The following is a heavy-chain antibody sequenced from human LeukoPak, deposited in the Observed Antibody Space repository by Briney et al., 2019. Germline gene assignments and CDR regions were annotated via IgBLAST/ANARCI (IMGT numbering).Heavy chain of an antibody. J-gene: IGHJ4*02. CDR1: GGTFSSYA. V-gene: IGHV1-69*04. D-gene: IGHD1-26*01. Sequence: SVKVSCKASGGTFSSYAISWVRQAPGQGLEWMGRIIPILGIANYAQKFQGRVTITADKSTSTAYVELSSLRSEDTAVYYCARVIVGATGYYFDYWGQGTLVTVSS. CDR2: IIPILGIA. CDR3: ARVIVGATGYYFDY.